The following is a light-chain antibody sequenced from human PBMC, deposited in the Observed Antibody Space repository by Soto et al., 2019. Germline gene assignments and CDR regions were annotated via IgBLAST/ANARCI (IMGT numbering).Light chain of an antibody. Sequence: DIQMTQSPSTLSASVGDRLTITCRASQSISSWLAWYQQKPGKAPKLLIFDASSLESGVPSRFSGSGSETDFTLTISSLEPEDSAVYYCQQRHMWPITFGQGTRLEIK. J-gene: IGKJ5*01. CDR2: DAS. V-gene: IGKV1-5*01. CDR1: QSISSW. CDR3: QQRHMWPIT.